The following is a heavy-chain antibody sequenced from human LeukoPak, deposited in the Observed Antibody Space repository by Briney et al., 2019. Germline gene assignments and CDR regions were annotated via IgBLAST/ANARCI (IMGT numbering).Heavy chain of an antibody. Sequence: GASVKVSCKASGYTFTSYGISWVRQAPGQGLEWMGWISAYNGNTNYAQKLQGRVTMTTDTSTSTAYMELRSLRSDDTAVYYCARGIGYDSSGYYNWFDPWAREPWSPSPQ. J-gene: IGHJ5*02. CDR2: ISAYNGNT. V-gene: IGHV1-18*01. CDR3: ARGIGYDSSGYYNWFDP. CDR1: GYTFTSYG. D-gene: IGHD3-22*01.